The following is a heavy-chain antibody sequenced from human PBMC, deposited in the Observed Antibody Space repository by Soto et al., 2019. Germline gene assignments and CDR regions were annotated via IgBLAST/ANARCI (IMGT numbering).Heavy chain of an antibody. CDR2: ISGSGGST. CDR3: GKYSSCWYDAFDI. V-gene: IGHV3-23*01. Sequence: EVQLLESGGGLVQPGGSLRLSCAASGFTFSSYAMSWVRQAPGKGLEWVSAISGSGGSTYYADSVKGRFTISRDNSKNTPERQMNSLRGEDTAVYYCGKYSSCWYDAFDIWGQGTMVTVSS. J-gene: IGHJ3*02. CDR1: GFTFSSYA. D-gene: IGHD6-13*01.